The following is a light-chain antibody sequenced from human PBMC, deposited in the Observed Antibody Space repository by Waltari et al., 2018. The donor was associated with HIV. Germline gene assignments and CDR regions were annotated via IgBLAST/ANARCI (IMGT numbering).Light chain of an antibody. Sequence: DIVMTQSPDSLVVSLGERATINCKSSQSVLYRSNNRNYLAWYQQKPGQPPKLLIYWASTRESGVPDRFSGRWSGTDFTLTISSLQAEDVAVYYCQQYYSTPWTFGQGTKVEIK. CDR3: QQYYSTPWT. CDR1: QSVLYRSNNRNY. J-gene: IGKJ1*01. V-gene: IGKV4-1*01. CDR2: WAS.